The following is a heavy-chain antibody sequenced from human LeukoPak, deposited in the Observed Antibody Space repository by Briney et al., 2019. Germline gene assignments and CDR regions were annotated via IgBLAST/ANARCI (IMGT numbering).Heavy chain of an antibody. J-gene: IGHJ5*02. Sequence: GGSLRLSCAASGFTFSSYAMSWVRQAPGKGLEWVSAISGSGGSTYYADSVKGRFTISRDNSKNTPYLQMNGLRAEDTAVYYCAEIIAVAGTGWFDPWGQETLVTVSS. V-gene: IGHV3-23*01. CDR2: ISGSGGST. CDR3: AEIIAVAGTGWFDP. CDR1: GFTFSSYA. D-gene: IGHD6-19*01.